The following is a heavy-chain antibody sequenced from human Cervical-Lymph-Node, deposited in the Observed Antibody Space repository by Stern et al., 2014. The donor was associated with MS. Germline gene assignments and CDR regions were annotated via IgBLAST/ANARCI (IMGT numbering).Heavy chain of an antibody. Sequence: VQLVQSGAEVKRPGASVKVSCKTSGYTATNYYIHWVRQAPGQGLEWMGWINSNGGGTYSAQKFQGRVTMTSDTSISTIYMDLTRLTSDDTAIYYCARDMSAVTTPYFDYWGLGTLVTVSS. CDR1: GYTATNYY. V-gene: IGHV1-2*02. J-gene: IGHJ4*02. D-gene: IGHD4-17*01. CDR3: ARDMSAVTTPYFDY. CDR2: INSNGGGT.